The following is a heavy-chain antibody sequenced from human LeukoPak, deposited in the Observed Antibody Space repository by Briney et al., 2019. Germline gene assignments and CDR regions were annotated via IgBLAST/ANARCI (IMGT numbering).Heavy chain of an antibody. CDR1: GYTLTELS. CDR2: FDPEDGET. J-gene: IGHJ6*02. Sequence: ASVKVSCKVSGYTLTELSMHWVRQAPGKGLEWMGGFDPEDGETIYAQKFQGRVTMTRDTSTSTAYMELSSLRYDDTAVYYCARGGGRDYGDLSAYYYYALDVWGQGTTVTISS. D-gene: IGHD4-17*01. CDR3: ARGGGRDYGDLSAYYYYALDV. V-gene: IGHV1-24*01.